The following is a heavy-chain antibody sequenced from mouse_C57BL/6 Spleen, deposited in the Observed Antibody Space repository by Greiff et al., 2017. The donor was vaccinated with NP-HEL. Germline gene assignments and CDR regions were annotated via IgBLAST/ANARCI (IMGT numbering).Heavy chain of an antibody. CDR1: GFTFSDYG. CDR2: ISSGSSTI. Sequence: VQLKESGGGLVKPGGSLKLSCAASGFTFSDYGMHWVRQAPEKGLEWVAYISSGSSTIYYAATVKGRFTISSDNAKNTLFLQMTSLRSEDTAMDYCARTVTTSPWFAYWGQGTLVTVSA. D-gene: IGHD2-2*01. CDR3: ARTVTTSPWFAY. J-gene: IGHJ3*01. V-gene: IGHV5-17*01.